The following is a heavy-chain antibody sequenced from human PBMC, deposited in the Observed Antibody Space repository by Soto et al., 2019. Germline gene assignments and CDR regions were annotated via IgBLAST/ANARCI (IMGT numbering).Heavy chain of an antibody. CDR2: MNPNNGNT. CDR1: GYTFTSYG. CDR3: ARGPRNWGVDY. D-gene: IGHD7-27*01. V-gene: IGHV1-8*02. J-gene: IGHJ4*02. Sequence: ASVKVSCKASGYTFTSYGISWVRQAPGQGLEWMGWMNPNNGNTAYAQKFQGRVTMTRDTSKSTAFMELSSLTSEDTAVYYCARGPRNWGVDYWGQGTLVTVS.